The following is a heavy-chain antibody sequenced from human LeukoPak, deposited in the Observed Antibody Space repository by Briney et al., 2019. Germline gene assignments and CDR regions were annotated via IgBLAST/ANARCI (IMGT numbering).Heavy chain of an antibody. CDR2: ISSSSSYI. CDR1: GFTFSSYS. D-gene: IGHD2-21*01. J-gene: IGHJ3*02. CDR3: ARPIPPMTSNAFDI. Sequence: GGSLRLSCAASGFTFSSYSMNWVRQAPGKGLEWVSSISSSSSYIYYADSVKGRFTISRDNAKNSLYLQMNSLRAEDTAVYYCARPIPPMTSNAFDIWGQGTMVTVSS. V-gene: IGHV3-21*01.